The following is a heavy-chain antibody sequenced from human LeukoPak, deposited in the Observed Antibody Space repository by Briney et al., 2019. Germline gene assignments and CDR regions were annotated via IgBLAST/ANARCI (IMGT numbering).Heavy chain of an antibody. D-gene: IGHD3-10*01. V-gene: IGHV4-34*12. CDR2: ILHSGST. CDR3: ARSYGSGSI. Sequence: PSETLSLTCVVCGGSFRGYYWSWIRQPPGKGLEWIGEILHSGSTNYNPSLKSRVIISVDTSKNQFSLKLTSVTAADTAMYYCARSYGSGSIWGQGTMVTVSS. CDR1: GGSFRGYY. J-gene: IGHJ3*02.